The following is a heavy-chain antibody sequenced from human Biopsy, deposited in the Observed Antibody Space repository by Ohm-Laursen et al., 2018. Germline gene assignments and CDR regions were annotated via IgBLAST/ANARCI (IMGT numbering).Heavy chain of an antibody. CDR2: IKPNNGDT. Sequence: ASVKVSCKASGYTFYSYGITWVRQAPGQGLEWMGWIKPNNGDTDYSQRFQGRVTLAWDRSASTGYMEVSSLRSGDTALYYCATRGGYDFWSGHYSEIYYYYTLDVWGQGTTVTVSS. V-gene: IGHV1-18*01. J-gene: IGHJ6*02. CDR1: GYTFYSYG. D-gene: IGHD3-3*01. CDR3: ATRGGYDFWSGHYSEIYYYYTLDV.